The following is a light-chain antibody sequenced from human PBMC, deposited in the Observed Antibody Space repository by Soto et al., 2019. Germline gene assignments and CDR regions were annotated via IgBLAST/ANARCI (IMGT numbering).Light chain of an antibody. CDR2: PAS. CDR1: QDISTS. CDR3: QQYYRSPYS. Sequence: DIQLTQSPSFLSASVGDRVTVSCRASQDISTSLAWFQQKAGKVPQLLVYPASTLQDGVPSRFSGSGSGTYFTLTIDNLLAEDVAVYYCQQYYRSPYSFGGGTRLEI. J-gene: IGKJ4*01. V-gene: IGKV1-9*01.